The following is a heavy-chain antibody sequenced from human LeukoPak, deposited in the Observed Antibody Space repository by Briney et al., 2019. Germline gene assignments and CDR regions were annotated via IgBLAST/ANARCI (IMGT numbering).Heavy chain of an antibody. CDR3: ARESPAYYDFWSGYYYYYYYMDV. V-gene: IGHV3-7*01. Sequence: GGSLRLSCAASGFTFSSYWMSWVRQAPGKGLEWVANIKQDGSEKYYVDSVKGRFTISRDNAKNSLYLQMNSLRAEDTAVYYCARESPAYYDFWSGYYYYYYYMDVWGKGTTVTVSS. D-gene: IGHD3-3*01. J-gene: IGHJ6*03. CDR1: GFTFSSYW. CDR2: IKQDGSEK.